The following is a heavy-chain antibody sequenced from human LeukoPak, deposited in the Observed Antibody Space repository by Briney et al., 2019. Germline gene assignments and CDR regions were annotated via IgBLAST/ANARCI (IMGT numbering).Heavy chain of an antibody. V-gene: IGHV3-7*01. CDR2: IKHDGTEE. Sequence: GGSLRLSCAPSGFTFNNYAMTWVRQAPGKGLEWVAHIKHDGTEEYYVDSVKGRFTISRDNARNSLYLQMTTLRVEDTAVYYCVADPGDYWGQGTLVSVSS. CDR3: VADPGDY. J-gene: IGHJ4*02. CDR1: GFTFNNYA.